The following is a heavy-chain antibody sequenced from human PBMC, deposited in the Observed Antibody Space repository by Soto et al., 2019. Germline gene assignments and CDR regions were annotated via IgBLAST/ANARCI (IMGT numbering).Heavy chain of an antibody. J-gene: IGHJ4*02. V-gene: IGHV1-69*13. Sequence: SGKVSCKAPGGTFSSCAISWVRQAPGQGLEWMGGIIPIFGTANYAQKFQGRVTITADESTSTAYMELSSLRSEDTAVYYCARAATTERYYFDYWGPVTPVTVSS. D-gene: IGHD6-25*01. CDR3: ARAATTERYYFDY. CDR2: IIPIFGTA. CDR1: GGTFSSCA.